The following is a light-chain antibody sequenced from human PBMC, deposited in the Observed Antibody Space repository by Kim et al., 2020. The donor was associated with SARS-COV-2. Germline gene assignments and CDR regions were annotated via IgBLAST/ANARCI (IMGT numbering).Light chain of an antibody. CDR1: QSISIY. CDR3: QQSYRTPRT. CDR2: SAS. Sequence: DIQMTQSPSSLSASVGDRVTITCRASQSISIYLNWYQQKPGKAPKLLIYSASSLQSGVPSRFSGSGSGIDFTLTISSLQPEDFATYYCQQSYRTPRTFGQGTKLDIK. V-gene: IGKV1-39*01. J-gene: IGKJ1*01.